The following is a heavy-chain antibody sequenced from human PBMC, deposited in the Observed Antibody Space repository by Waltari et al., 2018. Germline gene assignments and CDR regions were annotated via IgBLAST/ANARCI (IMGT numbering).Heavy chain of an antibody. Sequence: QVQLVQSGAEVKKPGSSVKVSCKASGGTFSPYTNSWVRQAPGQGLGWMGRIVPILGPANYAQKFQGRLTITADKSTSTAYMELSSLRSEDTAVYYCAFAGVTTYSGSLDSWGQGTLVTVSS. V-gene: IGHV1-69*08. CDR3: AFAGVTTYSGSLDS. CDR1: GGTFSPYT. CDR2: IVPILGPA. J-gene: IGHJ4*02. D-gene: IGHD1-26*01.